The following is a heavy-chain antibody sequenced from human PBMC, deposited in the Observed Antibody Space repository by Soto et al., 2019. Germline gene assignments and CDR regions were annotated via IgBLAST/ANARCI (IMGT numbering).Heavy chain of an antibody. D-gene: IGHD5-18*01. CDR1: GFTFSSYA. CDR2: ISSNGGST. J-gene: IGHJ3*02. Sequence: GGSLRLSCSASGFTFSSYAMHWGRQAPWKGLEYVSAISSNGGSTYYADSVKGRFTISRDNSKNTLYLQMSSLRAEDTAVYYCRGVDTAMAAHAFDIWGQGTMVTVS. CDR3: RGVDTAMAAHAFDI. V-gene: IGHV3-64D*08.